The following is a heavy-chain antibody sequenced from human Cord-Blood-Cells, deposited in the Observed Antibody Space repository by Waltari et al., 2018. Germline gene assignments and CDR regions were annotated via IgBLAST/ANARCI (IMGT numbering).Heavy chain of an antibody. J-gene: IGHJ5*02. V-gene: IGHV1-2*02. CDR2: INPNSGGT. D-gene: IGHD6-19*01. CDR3: ANDSGWFDP. CDR1: GYTLTGYS. Sequence: QVQLVPSGAEVKKPGASVKVTCKASGYTLTGYSIHWVRQAPGQGLEWMGWINPNSGGTNYAQKFQGRVTMTRDTSISTAYMELSRLRSDDTAVYYCANDSGWFDPWGQGTLVTVSS.